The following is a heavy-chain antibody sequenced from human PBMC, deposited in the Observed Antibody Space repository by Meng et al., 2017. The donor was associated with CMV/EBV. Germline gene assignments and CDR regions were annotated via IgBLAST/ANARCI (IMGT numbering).Heavy chain of an antibody. CDR2: INHSGRT. Sequence: GGSFSGYYWSWIRQPPGKGLEWIGEINHSGRTNYNPSLKSRVTISVDTSKNQFSLKLSSVTAADTAVYYCARRVGRVVPAAIHWFDPWGQGTLVTVSS. V-gene: IGHV4-34*01. D-gene: IGHD2-2*01. CDR3: ARRVGRVVPAAIHWFDP. J-gene: IGHJ5*02. CDR1: GGSFSGYY.